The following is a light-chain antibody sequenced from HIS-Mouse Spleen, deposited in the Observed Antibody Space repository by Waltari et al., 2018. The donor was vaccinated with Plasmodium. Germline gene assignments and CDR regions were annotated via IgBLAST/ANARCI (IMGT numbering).Light chain of an antibody. CDR1: QGISSY. CDR3: QQYYSYPLT. V-gene: IGKV1-8*01. J-gene: IGKJ4*01. CDR2: AAS. Sequence: AIRMTPSPSSFSASTGDRVTITCRASQGISSYLAWYQQKPGKAPKLLVYAASTLQSGGPSRFSGSGASADFPLTISCLQSEVFATYYCQQYYSYPLTFGGGTKVEIK.